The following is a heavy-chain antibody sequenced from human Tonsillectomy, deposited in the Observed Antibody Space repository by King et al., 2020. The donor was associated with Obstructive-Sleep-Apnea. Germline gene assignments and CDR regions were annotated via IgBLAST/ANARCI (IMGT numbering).Heavy chain of an antibody. J-gene: IGHJ4*02. V-gene: IGHV1-8*01. CDR2: MNPNSGNT. CDR1: GYTFTNYD. CDR3: ARFLTKSGIAGVRGKNGY. D-gene: IGHD3-10*01. Sequence: GQLVQSGAEVKKPGASVKVSCKASGYTFTNYDINWVRQATGQGLEWMGWMNPNSGNTGYAQKFQGRVTMTRDTSISTAYMELSSLRSEDTAVYYCARFLTKSGIAGVRGKNGYWGQGNLVTVSS.